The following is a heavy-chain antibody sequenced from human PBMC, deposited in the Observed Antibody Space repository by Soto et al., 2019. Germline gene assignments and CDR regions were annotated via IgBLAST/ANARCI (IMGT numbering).Heavy chain of an antibody. D-gene: IGHD3-22*01. CDR2: INAGNGNT. V-gene: IGHV1-3*01. Sequence: GASVKVSCKASGYTFTSYAMHWVREAPGQRLEWMGWINAGNGNTKYSQKFQGRVTITRDTPASTAYMELSSLRSEDTAVYYCARDQVDGYYALNYYYYGMDVWGQGTTVTVSS. J-gene: IGHJ6*02. CDR1: GYTFTSYA. CDR3: ARDQVDGYYALNYYYYGMDV.